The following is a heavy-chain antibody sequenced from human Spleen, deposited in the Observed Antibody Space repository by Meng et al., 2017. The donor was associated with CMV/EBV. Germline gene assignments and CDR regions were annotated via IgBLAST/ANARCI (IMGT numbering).Heavy chain of an antibody. J-gene: IGHJ4*02. V-gene: IGHV1-2*02. CDR3: ARTVANYYDSSGYSILYYFDY. CDR1: TDYK. D-gene: IGHD3-22*01. CDR2: MNPNSGGT. Sequence: TDYKMHWVRQAPGQGLEWMGWMNPNSGGTNVTQKFQGRVTMTWDTSISTAYMELSRLGSDDTAVYFCARTVANYYDSSGYSILYYFDYWGQGTLVTVSS.